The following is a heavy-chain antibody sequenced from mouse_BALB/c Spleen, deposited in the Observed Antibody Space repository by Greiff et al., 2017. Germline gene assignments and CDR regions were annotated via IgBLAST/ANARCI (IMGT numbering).Heavy chain of an antibody. CDR1: GYTFTSYY. Sequence: VQLQQPGAELVKPGASVKLSCKASGYTFTSYYMYWVKQRPGQGLEWIGGINPSNGGTNFNEKFKSKATLTVDKSSSTAYMQLSSLTSEDSAVYYCTILRLRAMDYWGQGTSVTVSS. V-gene: IGHV1S16*01. D-gene: IGHD1-2*01. CDR3: TILRLRAMDY. CDR2: INPSNGGT. J-gene: IGHJ4*01.